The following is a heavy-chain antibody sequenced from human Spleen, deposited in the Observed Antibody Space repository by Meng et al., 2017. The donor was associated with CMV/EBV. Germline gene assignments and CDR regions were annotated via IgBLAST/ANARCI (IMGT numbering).Heavy chain of an antibody. V-gene: IGHV1-2*02. CDR2: INPNSGGT. CDR3: ARAVVPAATFDP. J-gene: IGHJ5*02. D-gene: IGHD2-2*01. CDR1: GYTFTGYH. Sequence: CKAAGYTFTGYHMHWVRQAPGEGLEWMGLINPNSGGTKYAQKFQGRVTMTRDTSISTAYMELSRLRYDDTAVYYCARAVVPAATFDPWGQGTLVTVSS.